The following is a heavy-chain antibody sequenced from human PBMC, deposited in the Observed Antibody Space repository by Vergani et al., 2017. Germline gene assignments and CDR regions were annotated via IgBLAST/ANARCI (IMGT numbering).Heavy chain of an antibody. D-gene: IGHD1-26*01. CDR2: IIGSGGST. CDR3: AKDRDPWELHPEFDY. J-gene: IGHJ4*02. Sequence: ELQLLESGGGLVQPGGSLRLSCAASGFTFSSSAMSWVRQAPGSGLEWVSAIIGSGGSTYYADSVKGRFTISRDNSKNTLYLQMNSLRAEDTAVYYCAKDRDPWELHPEFDYWGQGTLVTVSS. CDR1: GFTFSSSA. V-gene: IGHV3-23*01.